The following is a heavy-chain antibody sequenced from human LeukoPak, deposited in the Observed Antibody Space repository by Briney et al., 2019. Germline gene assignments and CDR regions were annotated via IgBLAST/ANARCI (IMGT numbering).Heavy chain of an antibody. V-gene: IGHV4-30-4*01. CDR1: GGSISSGDYY. J-gene: IGHJ3*02. D-gene: IGHD4-17*01. Sequence: SETLSLTCTVSGGSISSGDYYWSWIRQPPGKGLEWIGYIYYSGSTYYNPSLKSRVTISVDTSKNQFSLKLSSVTAADTAVYYYARAPTVTMAGNAFDIWGQGTMVTVSS. CDR3: ARAPTVTMAGNAFDI. CDR2: IYYSGST.